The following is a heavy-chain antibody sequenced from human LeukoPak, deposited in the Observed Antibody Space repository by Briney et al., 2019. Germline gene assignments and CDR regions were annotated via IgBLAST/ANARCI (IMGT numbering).Heavy chain of an antibody. Sequence: GASVKVSCKASGYTFTSYYMHWVRQAPGQGLEWMGIINTSGGSTSYAQKFQGRVTMTRDTSTSTVYMERSSVRSEDTDVYYCARDGYNWDPHFDYWRQGTLVTVSS. CDR3: ARDGYNWDPHFDY. CDR2: INTSGGST. D-gene: IGHD5-24*01. CDR1: GYTFTSYY. V-gene: IGHV1-46*03. J-gene: IGHJ4*02.